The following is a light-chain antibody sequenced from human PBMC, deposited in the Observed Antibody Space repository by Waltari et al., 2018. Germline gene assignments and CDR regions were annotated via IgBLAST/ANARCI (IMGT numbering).Light chain of an antibody. CDR3: QQYYSTPLT. V-gene: IGKV4-1*01. J-gene: IGKJ1*01. Sequence: DIVMTQSPDSLAVSLVVRVTIHCTSGQTLLYSTNNKNYLAWYQQKPGQAPKLFIYWASTRESGVPNRFSGSGSGTDFTLTISGLQAEDVAVYYCQQYYSTPLTFGQGTKVEIK. CDR2: WAS. CDR1: QTLLYSTNNKNY.